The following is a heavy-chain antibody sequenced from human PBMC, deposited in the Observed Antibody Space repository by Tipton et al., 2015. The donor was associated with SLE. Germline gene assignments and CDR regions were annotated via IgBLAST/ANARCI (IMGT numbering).Heavy chain of an antibody. CDR1: GGSISSSSYS. V-gene: IGHV4-61*09. D-gene: IGHD1-26*01. Sequence: TLSLTCTVSGGSISSSSYSWHWIRQPAGKALQWLGHIDSSGNTYYNPSLRSRVSISVDVSRNQFSLTLNSVTAADTATYSCARETGTYYSTWFDSWGQGTLVTVSS. J-gene: IGHJ5*01. CDR2: IDSSGNT. CDR3: ARETGTYYSTWFDS.